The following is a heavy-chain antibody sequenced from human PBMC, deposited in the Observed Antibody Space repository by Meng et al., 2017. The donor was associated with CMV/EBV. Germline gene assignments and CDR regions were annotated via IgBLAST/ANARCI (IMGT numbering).Heavy chain of an antibody. CDR2: IRTGGSHS. D-gene: IGHD3-10*01. V-gene: IGHV3-30*02. CDR1: GFTSNNYG. J-gene: IGHJ5*02. CDR3: AKDIPMRRGATAWFDP. Sequence: GESLKISCSTSGFTSNNYGMHWVRQAPGKGLEWVAFIRTGGSHSFHAESVKGRFTISRDNSNNTLYLQLNSLRAEDTGVYFCAKDIPMRRGATAWFDPLGQGTLVTVSS.